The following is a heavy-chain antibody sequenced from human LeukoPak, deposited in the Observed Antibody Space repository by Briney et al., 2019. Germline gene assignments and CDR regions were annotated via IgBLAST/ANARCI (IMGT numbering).Heavy chain of an antibody. D-gene: IGHD2-15*01. CDR3: TGRIVVVVAATPRPENYFDY. Sequence: GGSLRLSCAASGFTFSNAWMSWVRQAPGKGLEWVGRIKSKTDGGTTDYAAPVKGRFTISRDDSKNTLYLQMNSLKTEDTAVYYCTGRIVVVVAATPRPENYFDYWGQGTLVTVSS. CDR1: GFTFSNAW. V-gene: IGHV3-15*01. CDR2: IKSKTDGGTT. J-gene: IGHJ4*02.